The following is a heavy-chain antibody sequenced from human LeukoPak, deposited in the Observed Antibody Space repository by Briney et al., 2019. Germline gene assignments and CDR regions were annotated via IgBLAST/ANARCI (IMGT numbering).Heavy chain of an antibody. V-gene: IGHV3-23*01. CDR2: ISGSGGST. CDR3: AKDQRPTVTTSWFDP. CDR1: GFTFSSYA. D-gene: IGHD4-17*01. Sequence: PGGSLRLSCAASGFTFSSYAMSWVRQAPGKGLEWVSAISGSGGSTYYADSVKGRFTISRDNSKNTLYLQMNSLRAEDTAVYYCAKDQRPTVTTSWFDPWGQGTLVTVSS. J-gene: IGHJ5*02.